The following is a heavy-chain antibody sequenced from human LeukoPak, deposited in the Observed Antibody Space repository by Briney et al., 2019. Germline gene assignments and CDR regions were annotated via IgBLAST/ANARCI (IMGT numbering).Heavy chain of an antibody. CDR3: AKDLGYGDYVFDY. CDR1: GFTVSSNY. Sequence: GGSLRLSCAASGFTVSSNYMSWVRQAPGKGLEWVSVIYSGGSTYYADSVKGRFTISRDNSKNTLYLQMNSLRAEDTAVYYCAKDLGYGDYVFDYWGQGTLVTVSS. D-gene: IGHD4-17*01. CDR2: IYSGGST. V-gene: IGHV3-66*01. J-gene: IGHJ4*02.